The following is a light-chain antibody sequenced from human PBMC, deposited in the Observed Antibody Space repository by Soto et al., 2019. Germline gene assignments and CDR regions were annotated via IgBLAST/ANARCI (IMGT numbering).Light chain of an antibody. CDR1: SSDVGGYNF. J-gene: IGLJ1*01. Sequence: QSALTQPRSVSGSPGQSVTISCTGTSSDVGGYNFVSWYQQHPGKAPKLMIYHVITRPSGVPDRFSGSKPGDTASLTISGLQAEDEADYYCCSYAGSYTYVFGTGTKVTVL. V-gene: IGLV2-11*01. CDR3: CSYAGSYTYV. CDR2: HVI.